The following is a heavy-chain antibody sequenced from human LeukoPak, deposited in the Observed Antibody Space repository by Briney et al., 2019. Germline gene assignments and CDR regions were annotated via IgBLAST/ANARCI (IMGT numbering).Heavy chain of an antibody. V-gene: IGHV1-46*01. CDR3: ARDIAGGWNYFDY. Sequence: ASVKVSCKASGYTFTSYNIHWVRQAPGQGLEWMGIINPTGGSTGYAQKFQGRVTMTRDTSTSAVYMEMSNLRSEDTAVYYCARDIAGGWNYFDYWGQGTLVTVSS. J-gene: IGHJ4*02. CDR1: GYTFTSYN. CDR2: INPTGGST. D-gene: IGHD1-14*01.